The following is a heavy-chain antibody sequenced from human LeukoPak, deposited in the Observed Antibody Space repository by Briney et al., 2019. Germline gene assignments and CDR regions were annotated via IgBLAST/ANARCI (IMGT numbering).Heavy chain of an antibody. V-gene: IGHV4-31*03. J-gene: IGHJ5*02. Sequence: SETLSLTCNVSGGSISGDGQYWSWIRQHPGKGLEWIGYIYYSGNSYYNPSLKSRVTISADTSENQFSLQLNSVTAADTAVYYCARVIVSYRYDANWFDPWGQGTLVTVSS. CDR2: IYYSGNS. CDR1: GGSISGDGQY. CDR3: ARVIVSYRYDANWFDP. D-gene: IGHD2-8*01.